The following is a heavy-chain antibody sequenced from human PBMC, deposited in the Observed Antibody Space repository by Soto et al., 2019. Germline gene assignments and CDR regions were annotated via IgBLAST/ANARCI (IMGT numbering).Heavy chain of an antibody. CDR3: ARDQTTVVPTGAFDI. J-gene: IGHJ3*02. Sequence: PSETLSLTCAVYGGSFSGYYWSWIRQPPGKGLEWIGEINHRGSTDYNTSLMSRVTISVDTSKNQFSLKLSSVTAADTAVYYCARDQTTVVPTGAFDIWGKGTMVTVSS. D-gene: IGHD4-17*01. CDR1: GGSFSGYY. V-gene: IGHV4-34*01. CDR2: INHRGST.